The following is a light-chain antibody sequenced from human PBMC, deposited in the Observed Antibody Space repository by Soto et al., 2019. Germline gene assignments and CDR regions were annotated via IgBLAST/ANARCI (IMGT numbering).Light chain of an antibody. J-gene: IGKJ1*01. CDR2: EAS. CDR3: QQRTDRPPWT. Sequence: EIVLTQAPATLSLSPGERATLSCRASQSIGLAIAWYQHKPGQAPRLLIFEASHRATGIPASFRGSGSETDFTRSISSLEPEEFAVYYCQQRTDRPPWTFGQGNKVESK. CDR1: QSIGLA. V-gene: IGKV3-11*01.